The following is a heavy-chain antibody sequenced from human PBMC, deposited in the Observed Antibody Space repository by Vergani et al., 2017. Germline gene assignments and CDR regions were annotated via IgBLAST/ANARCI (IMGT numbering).Heavy chain of an antibody. CDR3: ARDRFDYGDYELDS. V-gene: IGHV3-66*02. J-gene: IGHJ4*02. D-gene: IGHD4-17*01. Sequence: EVQLVESGGGLVQPGGSLRLPCAASGFPVNCYSMNWARPAPGKGQQWVSILYTPGTADYAGTVKGRFTVSRDDSEAVLYLQMTSVVAEDTAIYFCARDRFDYGDYELDSWGQGTQVTVSS. CDR2: LYTPGTA. CDR1: GFPVNCYS.